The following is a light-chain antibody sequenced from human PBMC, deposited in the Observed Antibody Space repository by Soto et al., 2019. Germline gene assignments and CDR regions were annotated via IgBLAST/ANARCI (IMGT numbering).Light chain of an antibody. V-gene: IGKV2D-29*02. CDR1: SFLHITGETF. J-gene: IGKJ5*01. Sequence: DVVMTQTPLSLSVAPGQPASISCKSFLHITGETFLFWYLQKPGQSPQLLIYEVSTRVSGVPDRFSGSGSGTDFTLEISRVETDDVGIYYCMQSTQLPPTFGQGTRLEIK. CDR2: EVS. CDR3: MQSTQLPPT.